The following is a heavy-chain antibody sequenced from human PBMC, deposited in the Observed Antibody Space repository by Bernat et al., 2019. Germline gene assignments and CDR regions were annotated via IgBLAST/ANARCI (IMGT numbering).Heavy chain of an antibody. CDR3: ERGQGSGSYRALTTPMDV. CDR1: GFTFSSYA. V-gene: IGHV3-30*01. Sequence: QVQLVESGGGVVQPGRSLRLSCAASGFTFSSYAMHWVRQAPGKGLEWVAVISYDGSNKYYADSVKGRFTISRDNSKNTLYLQMNSLRAEDTAGYYCERGQGSGSYRALTTPMDVWGKGTTVTVSS. CDR2: ISYDGSNK. D-gene: IGHD3-10*01. J-gene: IGHJ6*03.